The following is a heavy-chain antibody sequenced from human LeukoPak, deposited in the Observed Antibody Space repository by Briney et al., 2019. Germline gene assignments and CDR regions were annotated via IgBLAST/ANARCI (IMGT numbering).Heavy chain of an antibody. J-gene: IGHJ6*02. CDR2: MNPNSGNT. CDR3: ARESSSWETYYGMDV. CDR1: GYTFTSYD. V-gene: IGHV1-8*01. Sequence: ASVKVSCKASGYTFTSYDINWVRQATGQGLEWMGWMNPNSGNTGYAQKFQGRVTMTRSTSISTAYMELSSLRSEDTAVYYCARESSSWETYYGMDVWGQGTTVTVSS. D-gene: IGHD6-13*01.